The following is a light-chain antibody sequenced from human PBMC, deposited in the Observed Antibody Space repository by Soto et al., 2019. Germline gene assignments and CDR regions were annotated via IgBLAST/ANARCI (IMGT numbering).Light chain of an antibody. CDR2: AAS. CDR3: QQSYSTPIT. CDR1: KSISSY. Sequence: DIPMTQSPSSLSASVGDRVTITCRASKSISSYLNWYQQKPGKAPKLLIYAASSLQSGVPARFSGSGSGTDFTLTISSLQPEDFVTYYCQQSYSTPITFGQGTRLEIK. J-gene: IGKJ5*01. V-gene: IGKV1-39*01.